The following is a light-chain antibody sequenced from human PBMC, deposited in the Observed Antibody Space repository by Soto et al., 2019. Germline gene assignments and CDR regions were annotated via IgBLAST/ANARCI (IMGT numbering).Light chain of an antibody. J-gene: IGLJ2*01. CDR1: NSDVGGYNY. Sequence: QSALTQPASVSGSPGQSITISCTGTNSDVGGYNYVSWYQHPPGKAPKLMIYEVNNRPSGVSNRFSGSKSGNTASLTISGLQAEDEADYYCSSYTTSRIVVFGGGTKLTVL. CDR3: SSYTTSRIVV. CDR2: EVN. V-gene: IGLV2-14*01.